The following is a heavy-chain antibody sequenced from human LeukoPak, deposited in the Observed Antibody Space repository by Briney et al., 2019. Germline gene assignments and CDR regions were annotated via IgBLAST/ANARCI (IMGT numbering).Heavy chain of an antibody. V-gene: IGHV1-8*03. CDR2: KNPNSGNT. D-gene: IGHD3-3*01. CDR3: ARAGGVTTIDY. J-gene: IGHJ4*02. Sequence: SVKLSCMASGYTFTSYDTDCVRHATGEGLEWMGWKNPNSGNTGYAQKFQGRVTITRNNSISTAYMELSSVRSEDTAVYYGARAGGVTTIDYWGQGTLVTVSS. CDR1: GYTFTSYD.